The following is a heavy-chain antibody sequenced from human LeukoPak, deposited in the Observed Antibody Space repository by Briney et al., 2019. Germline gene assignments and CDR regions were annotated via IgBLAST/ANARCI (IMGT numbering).Heavy chain of an antibody. CDR1: GGSISSYY. CDR3: ARGTYYYDSSGYYYVDSFDY. Sequence: PSETLSLTCTVSGGSISSYYWSWIRQAPGKGLEWIGYIYYSGSTNYNPSLKSRVTISVGTSKNQFSLKLNSVTAADTAVYYCARGTYYYDSSGYYYVDSFDYWGQGTLVTVSS. D-gene: IGHD3-22*01. V-gene: IGHV4-59*01. CDR2: IYYSGST. J-gene: IGHJ4*02.